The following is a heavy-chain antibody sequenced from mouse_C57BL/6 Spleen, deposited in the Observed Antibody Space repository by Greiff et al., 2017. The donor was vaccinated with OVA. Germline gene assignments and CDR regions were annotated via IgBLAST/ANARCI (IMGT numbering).Heavy chain of an antibody. Sequence: VQLQQPGAELVRPGASVTLSCKASGYTFTDYEMHWVKQTPVHGLEWIGAIDPETGGTAYNQKFKGKAILTADKSSSTAYMELRSLTSEDSAVYYWTRESFSHYWYFDVWGTGTTVTVSS. CDR3: TRESFSHYWYFDV. D-gene: IGHD1-3*01. V-gene: IGHV1-15*01. CDR2: IDPETGGT. CDR1: GYTFTDYE. J-gene: IGHJ1*03.